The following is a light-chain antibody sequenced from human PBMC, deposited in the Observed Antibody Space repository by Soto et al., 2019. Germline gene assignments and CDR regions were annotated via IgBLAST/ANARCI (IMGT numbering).Light chain of an antibody. CDR1: QSVNSN. Sequence: EIVMTQSPATLSVSPGERATLSCRASQSVNSNLAWYRQKPGPAPRLLISDASTRATGVPARFSGSGSGTESTRTISSLQSEDSGIYYCQQYNFGPPLTFGGGTKVEIK. J-gene: IGKJ4*01. V-gene: IGKV3-15*01. CDR2: DAS. CDR3: QQYNFGPPLT.